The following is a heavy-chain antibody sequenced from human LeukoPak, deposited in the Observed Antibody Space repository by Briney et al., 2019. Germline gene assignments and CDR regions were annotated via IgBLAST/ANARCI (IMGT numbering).Heavy chain of an antibody. CDR2: ITSSSDTI. D-gene: IGHD2-2*01. J-gene: IGHJ4*02. CDR1: GFTFSSFE. CDR3: TRDGCTSTNCQWFDC. Sequence: PGGSLRLSCAASGFTFSSFEMNWVRQAPRKRLEWISYITSSSDTIYYADSVRGRFTISRDNATNSLYLQMNSLRAEDTAVYYCTRDGCTSTNCQWFDCWGQGTLVTVSS. V-gene: IGHV3-48*03.